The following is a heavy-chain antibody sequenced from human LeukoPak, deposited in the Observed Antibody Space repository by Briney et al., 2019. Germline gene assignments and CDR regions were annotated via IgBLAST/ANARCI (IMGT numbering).Heavy chain of an antibody. CDR3: ARDRGTAMFWDYYYYMDV. CDR1: GFTFSSYS. Sequence: GGSLRLSCAASGFTFSSYSMNWVRQAPGKGLEWVSSISSSSSYIYYADSVKGRFTISRDNAKNSLYLQMNSLRAEDTAVYYCARDRGTAMFWDYYYYMDVWGKGTTVTVSS. CDR2: ISSSSSYI. V-gene: IGHV3-21*01. D-gene: IGHD5-18*01. J-gene: IGHJ6*03.